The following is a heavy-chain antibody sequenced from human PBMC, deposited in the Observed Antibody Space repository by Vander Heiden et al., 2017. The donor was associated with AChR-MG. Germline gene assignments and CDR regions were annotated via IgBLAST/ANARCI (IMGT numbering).Heavy chain of an antibody. CDR2: ISNSGHII. D-gene: IGHD7-27*01. V-gene: IGHV3-11*01. CDR1: GFSFSDYY. CDR3: VRDLNWGDY. J-gene: IGHJ4*02. Sequence: QVQLVESGGGLVKPGGSFRLSCAASGFSFSDYYMAWIRQAPGKGMEWVSYISNSGHIIYYADSVKGRFTISRDNAKNSLYLQMNSLKAEDTAVYYCVRDLNWGDYWGQGTLVTVSS.